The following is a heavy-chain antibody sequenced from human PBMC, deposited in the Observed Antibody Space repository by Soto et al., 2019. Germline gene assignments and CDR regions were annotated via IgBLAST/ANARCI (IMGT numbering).Heavy chain of an antibody. V-gene: IGHV3-23*01. D-gene: IGHD1-1*01. CDR3: AKDLHWYGMDV. J-gene: IGHJ6*02. CDR2: ISSNGGRT. Sequence: EVLLLESGGGLVQPGESLRLSCAASGFTFGNYFMNWVRQAPGKGLEWVSDISSNGGRTHYADSVRGRFTISRDNSRNTLYLQTSSLRAEDTALYYCAKDLHWYGMDVWGQGTTVTVSS. CDR1: GFTFGNYF.